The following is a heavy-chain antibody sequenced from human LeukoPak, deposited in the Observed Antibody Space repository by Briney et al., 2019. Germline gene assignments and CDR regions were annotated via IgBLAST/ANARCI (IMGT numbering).Heavy chain of an antibody. CDR3: ARDALYYYGMDV. J-gene: IGHJ6*02. CDR1: GFTLSTYG. V-gene: IGHV3-33*05. Sequence: GGSLRLSCVASGFTLSTYGMHWLRQAPGKGLEWVAVMTYDGNNQYYADSVKGRFTISRDNAKNSLYLQMNSLRAEDTAVYYCARDALYYYGMDVWGQGTTVTVSS. CDR2: MTYDGNNQ.